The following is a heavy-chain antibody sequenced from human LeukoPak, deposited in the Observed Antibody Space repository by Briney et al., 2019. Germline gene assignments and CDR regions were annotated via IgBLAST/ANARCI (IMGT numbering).Heavy chain of an antibody. V-gene: IGHV4-59*01. CDR3: ARGYYDFWSGYSYYGKDV. Sequence: SETLSLTCTVSGGSISSYYWSWIRQPPGKGLEWIGYIYYSGSTNYNPSLKSRVTISVDTSKNQFSLKLSSVTAADTAVYYCARGYYDFWSGYSYYGKDVWGQGTTVTVSS. CDR1: GGSISSYY. CDR2: IYYSGST. D-gene: IGHD3-3*01. J-gene: IGHJ6*02.